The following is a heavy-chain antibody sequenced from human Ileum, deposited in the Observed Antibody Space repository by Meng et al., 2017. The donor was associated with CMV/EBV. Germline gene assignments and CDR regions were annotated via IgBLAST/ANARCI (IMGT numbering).Heavy chain of an antibody. CDR1: GFSFSNAW. CDR2: IKTKTDGGTT. Sequence: GESLKISCAASGFSFSNAWMYWVRQAPGKGLEWVGRIKTKTDGGTTDYAAPVKGRFTISRDGSKNTLYLQMNSLKTEDTALYYCTTGTYDSRTLHYWGQGTLVTVSS. D-gene: IGHD3-22*01. V-gene: IGHV3-15*01. J-gene: IGHJ4*02. CDR3: TTGTYDSRTLHY.